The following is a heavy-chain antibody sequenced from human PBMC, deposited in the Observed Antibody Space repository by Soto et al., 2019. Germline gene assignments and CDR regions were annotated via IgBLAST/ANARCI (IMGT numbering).Heavy chain of an antibody. CDR3: AKATTNGGWFNPFDS. D-gene: IGHD6-19*01. CDR2: LSGSGTST. V-gene: IGHV3-23*01. J-gene: IGHJ4*02. CDR1: GFSFFNYA. Sequence: LRLSCAASGFSFFNYAMNWVRQAPGKGLEWVSGLSGSGTSTYYADSVKGRFTISRDNSRDTLFLQMNGLTADDTAVYYCAKATTNGGWFNPFDSWGQGALVTVSS.